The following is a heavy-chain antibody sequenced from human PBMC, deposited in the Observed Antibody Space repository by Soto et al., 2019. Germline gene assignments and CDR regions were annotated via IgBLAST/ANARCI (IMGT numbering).Heavy chain of an antibody. V-gene: IGHV1-18*01. CDR3: ARDSYSSFDYGMDV. CDR2: ISAYNGNT. Sequence: ASVKVSCKASGYTFTSYGISWVRQAPGQGLEWMGWISAYNGNTNYAQKLQGRVTMTTDTSTSTAYMELRSLRSDDTAVYYCARDSYSSFDYGMDVWGQGTTVTVSS. CDR1: GYTFTSYG. J-gene: IGHJ6*02. D-gene: IGHD6-6*01.